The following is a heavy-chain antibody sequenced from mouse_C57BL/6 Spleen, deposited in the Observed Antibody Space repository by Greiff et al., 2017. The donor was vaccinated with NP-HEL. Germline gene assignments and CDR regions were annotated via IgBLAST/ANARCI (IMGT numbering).Heavy chain of an antibody. D-gene: IGHD1-1*01. CDR2: IDPSDSYT. V-gene: IGHV1-69*01. J-gene: IGHJ4*01. Sequence: QVQLQQPGAELVMPGASVKLSCKASGYTFTSYWMHWVKQRPGQGLEWIGEIDPSDSYTNYNQKFKGKSTLTVDKSSSTAYMQLSSLTSEDSAVYYCARSSSSYYYAMDYWGQRTSVTVSS. CDR3: ARSSSSYYYAMDY. CDR1: GYTFTSYW.